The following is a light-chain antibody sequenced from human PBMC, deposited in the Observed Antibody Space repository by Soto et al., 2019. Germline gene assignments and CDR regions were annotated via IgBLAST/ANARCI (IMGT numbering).Light chain of an antibody. CDR2: AAS. CDR1: QGLSSY. V-gene: IGKV1-9*01. J-gene: IGKJ2*01. Sequence: IQLTQSPSSLSASVGDRVTITCRASQGLSSYLAWYQQKPGKAPKLLIYAASTLQSGVPSRFSGSGSETDFTLTISRLEPEDFAIYYCQQYGGVPYTFGQGTKLEIK. CDR3: QQYGGVPYT.